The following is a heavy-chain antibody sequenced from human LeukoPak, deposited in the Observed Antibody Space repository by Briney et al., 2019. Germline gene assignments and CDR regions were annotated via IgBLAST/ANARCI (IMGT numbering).Heavy chain of an antibody. J-gene: IGHJ5*02. D-gene: IGHD4-11*01. CDR1: GGSFSGYY. V-gene: IGHV4-34*01. Sequence: PSETLSLTCAVYGGSFSGYYWSWIRQPPGKGLEWIGEINHSGSTNYNPSLKSRVTISVDTSKNQFSLKLSSVTAADTAAYYCARTTVTTRWFDPWGQGTLVTVSS. CDR3: ARTTVTTRWFDP. CDR2: INHSGST.